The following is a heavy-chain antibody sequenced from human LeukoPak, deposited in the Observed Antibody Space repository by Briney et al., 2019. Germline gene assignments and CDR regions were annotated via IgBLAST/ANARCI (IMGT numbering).Heavy chain of an antibody. D-gene: IGHD3-9*01. CDR2: INHSGTT. V-gene: IGHV4-34*01. J-gene: IGHJ3*02. Sequence: PSETLSLTCSVSGGSFSGSYWSWIRQPPGKGLEWIGEINHSGTTNYNPSLASRVTVSVDTSKNQFSLNLTSVTAADTAVYYCARDPYYDILTGYLIRGAFDIWGLGTMVTVSS. CDR1: GGSFSGSY. CDR3: ARDPYYDILTGYLIRGAFDI.